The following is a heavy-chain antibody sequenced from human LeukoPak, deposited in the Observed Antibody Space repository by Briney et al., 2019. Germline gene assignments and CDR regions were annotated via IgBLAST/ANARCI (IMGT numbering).Heavy chain of an antibody. CDR1: GFSFTSYW. D-gene: IGHD3-16*01. J-gene: IGHJ5*02. Sequence: TGASLQISCKGSGFSFTSYWIGWVRQMPGKGLEWMGIIYPGDSDTRYSPSFQGQVTISADKSISTAYLQWSSLKASDTAMHYCARHLARRDWFDPWGQGTLVTVSS. CDR2: IYPGDSDT. V-gene: IGHV5-51*01. CDR3: ARHLARRDWFDP.